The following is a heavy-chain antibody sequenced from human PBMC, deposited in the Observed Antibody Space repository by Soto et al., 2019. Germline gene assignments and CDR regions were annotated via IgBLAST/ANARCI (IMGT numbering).Heavy chain of an antibody. CDR3: AHTMEPRIFDY. Sequence: QITLKEAGPPLVKPTQTLTLTCSFSGFSRITSGVGVGWIRQPPGKALEWLALIYWDDDKGYSTSLKSRITITKDTSKNQVVLTMTNMDPADTATYYCAHTMEPRIFDYWGQGILVTVSS. V-gene: IGHV2-5*02. CDR1: GFSRITSGVG. CDR2: IYWDDDK. J-gene: IGHJ4*02. D-gene: IGHD1-26*01.